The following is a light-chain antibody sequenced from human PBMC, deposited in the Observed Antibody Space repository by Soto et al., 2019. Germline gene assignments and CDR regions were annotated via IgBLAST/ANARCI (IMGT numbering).Light chain of an antibody. CDR2: QGG. J-gene: IGLJ1*01. Sequence: QSVLTQPASVSGSPGQSITISCTGTSSDVGSYNLVSWYQQHPGKVPKLIIYQGGQRPSGVSSRFSGSKSGNTASLTISGLQAEDEAEYFCSSYAGSSTLFVFGTGTKVTVL. V-gene: IGLV2-23*01. CDR1: SSDVGSYNL. CDR3: SSYAGSSTLFV.